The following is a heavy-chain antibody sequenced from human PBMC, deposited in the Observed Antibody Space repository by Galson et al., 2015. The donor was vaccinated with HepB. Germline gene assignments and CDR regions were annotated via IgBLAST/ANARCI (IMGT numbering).Heavy chain of an antibody. J-gene: IGHJ3*02. CDR2: IYPGDSDT. Sequence: QSGAEVKKPGESLKISCKGSGYSFTSYWIGWVRQMPGKGLEWMGIIYPGDSDTRYSPSFQGQVTISADKSISTAYLQWSSLKASDTAMYYCARLGYYDSSGRDAFDIWGQGTMVTVSS. V-gene: IGHV5-51*01. D-gene: IGHD3-22*01. CDR1: GYSFTSYW. CDR3: ARLGYYDSSGRDAFDI.